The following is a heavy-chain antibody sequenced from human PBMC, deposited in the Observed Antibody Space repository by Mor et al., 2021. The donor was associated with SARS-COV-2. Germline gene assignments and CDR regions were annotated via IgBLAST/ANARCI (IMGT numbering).Heavy chain of an antibody. CDR3: ARSRFQSGYYYYYMDV. CDR2: ISSSSSYI. Sequence: KGLEWVSSISSSSSYIYYADSVKGRFTISRDNAKNSLYLQMNSLRAEDTAVYYCARSRFQSGYYYYYMDVWGKGTTVT. J-gene: IGHJ6*03. V-gene: IGHV3-21*01. D-gene: IGHD3-3*01.